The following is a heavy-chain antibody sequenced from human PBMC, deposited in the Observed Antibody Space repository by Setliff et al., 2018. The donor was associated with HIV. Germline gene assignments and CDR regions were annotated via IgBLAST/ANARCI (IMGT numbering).Heavy chain of an antibody. CDR3: ARRYYDFWSGSTYYFDY. CDR2: INPNSGGT. V-gene: IGHV1-2*02. Sequence: ASVKVSCKASGYTFTGYYMHWVRQAPGQGLEWMGWINPNSGGTNYAQKFQGRVTMTRDTSISTAYMELSRLRSDDTAVYYCARRYYDFWSGSTYYFDYRGQGILVTVS. J-gene: IGHJ4*02. D-gene: IGHD3-3*01. CDR1: GYTFTGYY.